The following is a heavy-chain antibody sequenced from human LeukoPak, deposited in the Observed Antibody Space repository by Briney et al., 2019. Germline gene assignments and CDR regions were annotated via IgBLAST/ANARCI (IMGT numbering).Heavy chain of an antibody. CDR2: IDISSDRT. J-gene: IGHJ3*01. D-gene: IGHD1-14*01. V-gene: IGHV3-23*01. CDR3: AKDVTNFIGASDA. Sequence: GGSLRLSCAASGFAFSSDAMTWVRQTPGKGLEWVSTIDISSDRTNYADSVKGRFTISRDNSKNTLYLQVNSLRVEDTAIYHCAKDVTNFIGASDAWGQGTMVTVSS. CDR1: GFAFSSDA.